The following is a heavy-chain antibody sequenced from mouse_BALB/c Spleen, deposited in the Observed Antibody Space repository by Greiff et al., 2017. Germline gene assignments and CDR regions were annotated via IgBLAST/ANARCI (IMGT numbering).Heavy chain of an antibody. CDR1: GFSLTSYY. Sequence: QVQLQESGPGLVAPSQTLSISCTASGFSLTSYYISWIRQPPGKGLEWLGVIWTGGGTTYNSAFMSRLSISKDNSKSQVFLKMNSLQTDDTAVYYCVREGITTVVAPYAVDYWGQGTSVTVSS. CDR3: VREGITTVVAPYAVDY. CDR2: IWTGGGT. J-gene: IGHJ4*01. V-gene: IGHV2-9-2*01. D-gene: IGHD1-1*01.